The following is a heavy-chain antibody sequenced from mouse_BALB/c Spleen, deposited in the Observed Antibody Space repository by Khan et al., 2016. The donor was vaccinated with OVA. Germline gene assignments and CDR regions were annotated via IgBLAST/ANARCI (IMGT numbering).Heavy chain of an antibody. CDR2: INPTSDYT. J-gene: IGHJ2*01. V-gene: IGHV1-7*01. CDR3: ARKRIDN. CDR1: GYTFTTYW. Sequence: QVQLKQSGAELAKPGASVKMSCKASGYTFTTYWMHWVKQRPGQGLEWIGYINPTSDYTDYNEKFKDKATLSADKSSSTAYMQLSSLTSEESAVYYWARKRIDNGGQGTTLTVSS.